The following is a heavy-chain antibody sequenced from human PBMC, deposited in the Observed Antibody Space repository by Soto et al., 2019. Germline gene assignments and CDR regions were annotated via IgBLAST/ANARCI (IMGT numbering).Heavy chain of an antibody. Sequence: SVKVACKASGYTYTNYGISWVRHAPGQGLEVMGWIGAYNGHTKYAQKLQGRVTMTTDTSTSTAYMELRSLKSDDTAVYYCAREDYYDSSGYRPARYYFGMDVWGQGTTVTVSS. D-gene: IGHD3-22*01. V-gene: IGHV1-18*01. CDR3: AREDYYDSSGYRPARYYFGMDV. CDR1: GYTYTNYG. J-gene: IGHJ6*02. CDR2: IGAYNGHT.